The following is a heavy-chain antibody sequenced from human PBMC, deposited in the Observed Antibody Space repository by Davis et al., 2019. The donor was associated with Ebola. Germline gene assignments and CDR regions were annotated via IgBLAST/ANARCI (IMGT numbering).Heavy chain of an antibody. D-gene: IGHD3-10*01. V-gene: IGHV1-2*04. CDR3: ARLRITMVQGALDYYYGMDV. CDR2: INPNSGGT. CDR1: GYTFTGYY. Sequence: AASVKVSCKASGYTFTGYYMHWVRQAPGQGLEWMGWINPNSGGTNYAQKFQGWVTMTRDTSISTAYMELSRLRSDDTAVYYCARLRITMVQGALDYYYGMDVWGQGTTVTVSS. J-gene: IGHJ6*02.